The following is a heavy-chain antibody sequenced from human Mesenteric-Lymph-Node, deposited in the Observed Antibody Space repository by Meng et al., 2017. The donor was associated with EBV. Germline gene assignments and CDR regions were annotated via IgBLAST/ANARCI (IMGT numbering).Heavy chain of an antibody. D-gene: IGHD2-21*01. J-gene: IGHJ6*02. CDR2: IIPVFGIT. CDR1: GGTFSTYS. Sequence: QVLWVTAGAEVNMRGSSWKVSCKASGGTFSTYSVSWVRQAPGQGLEWMGGIIPVFGITHYAQKFQGRLTITADESTSTDYMELTSLRSDDTAVYFCARGDCAGDCYYYPMDFWGQGTLVTVSS. CDR3: ARGDCAGDCYYYPMDF. V-gene: IGHV1-69*01.